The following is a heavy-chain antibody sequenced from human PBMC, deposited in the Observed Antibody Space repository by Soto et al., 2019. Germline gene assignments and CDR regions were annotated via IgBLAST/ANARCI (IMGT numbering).Heavy chain of an antibody. Sequence: ASVKVSCKASGYTFTSYGISWVRQAPGQGLEWMGWISAYNGNTNYAQKLQGRVTMTTDTSTSTAYMELRSLRSDDTAVYYCARDDDCSGGSCYSESGWFDPWGQGTLVIVSS. V-gene: IGHV1-18*01. CDR1: GYTFTSYG. CDR3: ARDDDCSGGSCYSESGWFDP. J-gene: IGHJ5*02. CDR2: ISAYNGNT. D-gene: IGHD2-15*01.